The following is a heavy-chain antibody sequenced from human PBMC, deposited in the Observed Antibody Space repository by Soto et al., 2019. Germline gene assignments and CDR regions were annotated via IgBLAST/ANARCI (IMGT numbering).Heavy chain of an antibody. V-gene: IGHV4-34*01. J-gene: IGHJ4*02. D-gene: IGHD2-8*02. CDR2: INHSGST. CDR1: GGSSSGYY. Sequence: PSDPLSFTCAVYGGSSSGYYWTWLRQPPGTGLEWIGEINHSGSTNYNPSLKSRVTISVDTTKNQFSLKLTSVTAADTAVYYCARDKITGLFDYWGQGTLVTVSS. CDR3: ARDKITGLFDY.